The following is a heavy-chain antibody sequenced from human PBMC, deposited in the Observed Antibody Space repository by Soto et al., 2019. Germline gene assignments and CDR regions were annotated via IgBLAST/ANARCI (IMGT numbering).Heavy chain of an antibody. CDR3: ARSPITYDFWSGYPPDYYHYGMDV. J-gene: IGHJ6*01. CDR1: VGSISSYY. CDR2: IYYSGST. Sequence: PAETLCLTCTFSVGSISSYYWSWIRQPPGKGLEWIGCIYYSGSTNYNPSLKSRVTISVDTSKNQFSLKLSSVTAADTAVYYCARSPITYDFWSGYPPDYYHYGMDVWGQGTTVTVSS. D-gene: IGHD3-3*01. V-gene: IGHV4-59*01.